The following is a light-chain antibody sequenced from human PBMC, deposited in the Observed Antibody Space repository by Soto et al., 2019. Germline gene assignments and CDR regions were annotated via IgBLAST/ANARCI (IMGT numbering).Light chain of an antibody. CDR1: QSVSSY. Sequence: EIVLTQSPATLSLSPGERATLSCRASQSVSSYLAWYQQKPGQAPRLLIYDASNRATGIPARFSGSGSVTDFTLTISSLEPEDFAVYYCQQYGSSPGTFGQGTKVEVK. CDR3: QQYGSSPGT. J-gene: IGKJ1*01. V-gene: IGKV3-11*01. CDR2: DAS.